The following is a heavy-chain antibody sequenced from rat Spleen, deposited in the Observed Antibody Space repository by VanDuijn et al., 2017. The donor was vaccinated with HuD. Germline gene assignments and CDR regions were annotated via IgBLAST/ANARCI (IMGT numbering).Heavy chain of an antibody. CDR1: EFTFSNYG. CDR2: ISPSGGNT. CDR3: VRQGYLRDWYFDF. Sequence: EVQLVESGGGLVQPGRSLKLSCTASEFTFSNYGVHWIRQAPTKGLEWVASISPSGGNTYYRDSVKGRFTISRDNGKTTLYLEMDSLRSEDMATYYCVRQGYLRDWYFDFWGPGTMVTVSS. J-gene: IGHJ1*01. D-gene: IGHD2-5*01. V-gene: IGHV5-19*01.